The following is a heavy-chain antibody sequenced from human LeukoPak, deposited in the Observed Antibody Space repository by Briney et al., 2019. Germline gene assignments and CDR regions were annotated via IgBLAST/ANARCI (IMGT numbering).Heavy chain of an antibody. D-gene: IGHD2/OR15-2a*01. J-gene: IGHJ6*02. CDR1: GFTIGPYA. V-gene: IGHV3-43*02. Sequence: AGGALRLSCAASGFTIGPYAMYWVRQGPGRGLEWVSVIKADGSGTFYADSVRGRFTTSRDNSKNSLYLQMNSLTSEDTALYYCATWAFYHNLDVWGQGTTVIVSS. CDR3: ATWAFYHNLDV. CDR2: IKADGSGT.